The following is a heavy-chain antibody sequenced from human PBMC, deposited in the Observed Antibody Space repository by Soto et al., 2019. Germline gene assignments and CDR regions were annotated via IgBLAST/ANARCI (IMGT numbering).Heavy chain of an antibody. CDR3: ARDGETRSIDY. Sequence: SETLSLTCTVSGGSISSSSYYWGWIRQPPGKGLEWIGSIYYSGSTYYNPSLKSRVTISAATSKNQFSLKLSSVTAADPSVYYCARDGETRSIDYWGQGTLVTVSS. D-gene: IGHD7-27*01. CDR2: IYYSGST. J-gene: IGHJ4*02. CDR1: GGSISSSSYY. V-gene: IGHV4-39*07.